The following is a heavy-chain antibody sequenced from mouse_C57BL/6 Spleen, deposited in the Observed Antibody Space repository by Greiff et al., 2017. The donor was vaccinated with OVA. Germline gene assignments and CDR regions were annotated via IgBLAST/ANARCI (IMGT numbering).Heavy chain of an antibody. V-gene: IGHV1-54*01. J-gene: IGHJ2*01. Sequence: QVQLQQSGAELVRPGTSVKVSCKASGYAFTNYLIEWVKQRPGQGLEWIGVINPGSGGTNYNEKFKGKATLTADKSSSTAYMQLSSLTSEDSAVYFCSLLRYPLDYWGQGTTLTVSS. CDR2: INPGSGGT. CDR1: GYAFTNYL. D-gene: IGHD1-1*01. CDR3: SLLRYPLDY.